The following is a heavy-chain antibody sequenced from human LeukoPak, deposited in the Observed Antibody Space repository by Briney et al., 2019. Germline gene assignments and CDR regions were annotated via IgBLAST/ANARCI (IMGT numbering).Heavy chain of an antibody. CDR1: GDSINSNY. CDR3: ARLLAGCPGGRCRAHFDY. D-gene: IGHD2-15*01. CDR2: IYYGGST. Sequence: SGTLSLTCSVSGDSINSNYWSWMRQPPGKGLEWIGYIYYGGSTNYNPSLKSRVSMSVDTSKNQFSLNLSSVTAADTAVYHCARLLAGCPGGRCRAHFDYWGQGTLVTVSS. V-gene: IGHV4-59*01. J-gene: IGHJ4*02.